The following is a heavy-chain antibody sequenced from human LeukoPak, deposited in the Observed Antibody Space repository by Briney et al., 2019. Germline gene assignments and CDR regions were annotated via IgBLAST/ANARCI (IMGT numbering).Heavy chain of an antibody. Sequence: GGSLRLSCAASGFTFSSYEMNWVRQAPGKGLEWVSYISSSGTMVYYADSVKGRFTISRDNAQNSLYLQVNSLRAEDTAVYYCARDLITRVTHWGQGTLVTVSS. V-gene: IGHV3-48*03. J-gene: IGHJ1*01. CDR2: ISSSGTMV. CDR3: ARDLITRVTH. D-gene: IGHD3-10*01. CDR1: GFTFSSYE.